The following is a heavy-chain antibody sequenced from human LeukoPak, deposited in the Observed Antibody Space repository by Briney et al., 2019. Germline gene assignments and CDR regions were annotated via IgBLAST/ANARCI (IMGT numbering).Heavy chain of an antibody. J-gene: IGHJ4*02. Sequence: PSETLSLTCTVSGGSISSYYWSWIRQPPGKGLEWIEYFYYSGSTSYNPSLKSRVTILVDTSKNQFSLKLTSVTAADTAVYYCARQTGTVTTPFDYWGQGTLVTVSS. CDR3: ARQTGTVTTPFDY. V-gene: IGHV4-59*08. CDR2: FYYSGST. CDR1: GGSISSYY. D-gene: IGHD4-17*01.